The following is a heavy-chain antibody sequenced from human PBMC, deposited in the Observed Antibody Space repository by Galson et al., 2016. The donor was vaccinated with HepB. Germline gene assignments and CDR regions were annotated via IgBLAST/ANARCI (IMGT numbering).Heavy chain of an antibody. Sequence: SLRLSCAASGFTFSRSWMSWVRQAPGKGLEWVANIKQDGSEKYYVDSVKGRFTTSRDNAKNSLYLQINSLSAEDTAVYYCARDRGGTYSNCFDYWGQGTMVTVSS. V-gene: IGHV3-7*03. CDR1: GFTFSRSW. J-gene: IGHJ4*02. CDR3: ARDRGGTYSNCFDY. D-gene: IGHD1-26*01. CDR2: IKQDGSEK.